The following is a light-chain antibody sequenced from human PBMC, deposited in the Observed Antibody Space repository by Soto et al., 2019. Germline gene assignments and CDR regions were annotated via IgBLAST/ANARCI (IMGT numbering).Light chain of an antibody. V-gene: IGKV3-15*01. CDR1: QRVSSN. CDR3: QQYNNWPPGT. CDR2: GAS. J-gene: IGKJ1*01. Sequence: EIVMTQSPAPLSVSPGERATLSCRASQRVSSNLAWYQQKPGEAPRLVIYGASTRATGIPARFSGSGSGTEFTLTISSLQSEDFAVYYCQQYNNWPPGTFGQGTKVEIK.